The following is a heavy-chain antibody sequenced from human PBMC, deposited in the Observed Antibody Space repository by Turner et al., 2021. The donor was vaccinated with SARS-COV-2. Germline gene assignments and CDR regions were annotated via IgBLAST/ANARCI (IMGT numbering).Heavy chain of an antibody. Sequence: QVQLPESGPGLVKPSGTPSPPCTVSGGSISDYYWNWIRQPPGKGLEWIGYIYYSGSTNYNPSLKSRVTISVDTSKNQFSLKLSSVTAADTAVYYCARGLYFDWLPDYWGQGTLVTVSS. CDR2: IYYSGST. CDR3: ARGLYFDWLPDY. CDR1: GGSISDYY. V-gene: IGHV4-59*01. J-gene: IGHJ4*02. D-gene: IGHD3-9*01.